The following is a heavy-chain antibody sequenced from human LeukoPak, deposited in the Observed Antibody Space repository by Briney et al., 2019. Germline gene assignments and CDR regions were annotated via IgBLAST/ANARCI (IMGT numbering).Heavy chain of an antibody. Sequence: GGSLRLSCAASGFTFSSYGISWVRQAPGKGLEWVSVIYSGGSIYYADSVKGRFTISRDNSKNTLYLQMNSLRAEDTAVYYCARDLGLYPIWGQGTMVTVPS. J-gene: IGHJ3*02. V-gene: IGHV3-53*01. D-gene: IGHD2-8*01. CDR1: GFTFSSYG. CDR2: IYSGGSI. CDR3: ARDLGLYPI.